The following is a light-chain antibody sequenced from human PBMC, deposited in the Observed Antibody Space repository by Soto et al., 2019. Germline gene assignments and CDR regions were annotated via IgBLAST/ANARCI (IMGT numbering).Light chain of an antibody. Sequence: EIVLTQSPDTLSLSPGERATLSCRASQSVSSYLAWYQQKPGQAPRLLIYDASNRATGIPARFSGSGSGTDFTLTISSLEPEDFAVYYCQQRSNWFITFGQGTRLEIK. CDR2: DAS. V-gene: IGKV3-11*01. CDR3: QQRSNWFIT. J-gene: IGKJ5*01. CDR1: QSVSSY.